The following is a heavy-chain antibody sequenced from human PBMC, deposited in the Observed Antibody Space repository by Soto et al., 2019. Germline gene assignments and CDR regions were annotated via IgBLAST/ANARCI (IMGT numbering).Heavy chain of an antibody. CDR3: AKDKNYDDFWSGYLSHDY. CDR2: ISGSGGST. Sequence: VQLLESGGGLVQPGGSLRLSCAASGFTFSSYAMSWVRQAPGKGLEWVSAISGSGGSTYYADSVKGRFTISRDNSKNTLYLQMNSLRAEDTAVYYCAKDKNYDDFWSGYLSHDYWGQGTLVTVSS. J-gene: IGHJ4*02. CDR1: GFTFSSYA. D-gene: IGHD3-3*01. V-gene: IGHV3-23*01.